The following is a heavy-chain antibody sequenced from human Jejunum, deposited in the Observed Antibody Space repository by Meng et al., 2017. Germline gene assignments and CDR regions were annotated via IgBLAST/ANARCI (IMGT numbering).Heavy chain of an antibody. CDR3: VSDFREDSFYAWSDY. D-gene: IGHD2-2*01. Sequence: GESLPISSAASVFTFSFYWMTCFRQAPGKGLEWVANIKKDGSARKYVDSVKGRFTISRDNAKNSLYLQMDSLRAEDTAVYYWVSDFREDSFYAWSDYWGQGTLVTVSS. CDR1: VFTFSFYW. J-gene: IGHJ4*02. CDR2: IKKDGSAR. V-gene: IGHV3-7*01.